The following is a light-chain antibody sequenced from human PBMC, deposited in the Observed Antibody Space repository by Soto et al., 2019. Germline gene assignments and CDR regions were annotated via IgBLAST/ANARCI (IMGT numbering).Light chain of an antibody. V-gene: IGKV3-15*01. CDR2: GAS. CDR3: QHYGDSPPNT. J-gene: IGKJ5*01. Sequence: EVVRTQSPAILSVSPGERATLSCRASQSVAGNVAWYQQKPGQAPRLLIYGASTRATGIPARFSGSGSGTDFTLTIRRLEPEDFAIYYCQHYGDSPPNTFGQGTRLEIK. CDR1: QSVAGN.